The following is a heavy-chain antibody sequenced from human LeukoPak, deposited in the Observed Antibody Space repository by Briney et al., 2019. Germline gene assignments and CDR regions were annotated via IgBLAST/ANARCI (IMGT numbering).Heavy chain of an antibody. CDR3: AKARAMGNWNTPSWFDP. Sequence: GRSLRLSCAASGFTFSSYGMHWVRQAPGKGLEWVAVISYDGSNKYYADSVKGRFTISRDNSKNTLYLQMNSLRAEDTAVYYCAKARAMGNWNTPSWFDPWGQGTLVTVSS. D-gene: IGHD1/OR15-1a*01. CDR1: GFTFSSYG. CDR2: ISYDGSNK. V-gene: IGHV3-30*18. J-gene: IGHJ5*02.